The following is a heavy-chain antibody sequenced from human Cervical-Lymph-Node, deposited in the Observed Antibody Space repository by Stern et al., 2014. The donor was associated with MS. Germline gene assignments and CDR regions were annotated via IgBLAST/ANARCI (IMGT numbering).Heavy chain of an antibody. CDR3: ARGKGYYYDSSGYYFDY. CDR2: MNPNSGNT. CDR1: GGTFSSYA. V-gene: IGHV1-8*02. D-gene: IGHD3-22*01. J-gene: IGHJ4*02. Sequence: QLVQSGAEVKKPGSSVKVSCKASGGTFSSYAINWVRQATGQGLERMGWMNPNSGNTGYAQKFQGIVTMTRNTSISTAYMELSSLRSEDTAVYYCARGKGYYYDSSGYYFDYWGQGTLVTVSS.